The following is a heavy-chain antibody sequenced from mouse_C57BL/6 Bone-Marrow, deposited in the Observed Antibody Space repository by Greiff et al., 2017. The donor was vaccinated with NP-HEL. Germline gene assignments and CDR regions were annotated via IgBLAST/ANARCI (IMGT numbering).Heavy chain of an antibody. CDR1: GFTFSDYY. Sequence: EVQRVESGGGLVQPGGSLKLSCAASGFTFSDYYMYWVRQTPEKRLEWVAYISNGGGSTYYPDTVKGRSTISRDNAKNTLYLQMSRLKSEDTAMYYSARHGDYDGAMDYWGQGTSVTVSS. D-gene: IGHD2-4*01. CDR2: ISNGGGST. V-gene: IGHV5-12*01. CDR3: ARHGDYDGAMDY. J-gene: IGHJ4*01.